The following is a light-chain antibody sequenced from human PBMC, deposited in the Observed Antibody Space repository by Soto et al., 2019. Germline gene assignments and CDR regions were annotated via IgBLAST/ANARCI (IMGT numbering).Light chain of an antibody. CDR2: DAS. CDR1: QSVSSY. Sequence: EIVFTQYPTTRSLWAGERATLSRRASQSVSSYLAWYQQKPGQAPRLLISDASNRATGIPARFSGSGSGTDFTLTISSLEPEDFALYYCQQRSNWPLTFGGGTKVDIK. CDR3: QQRSNWPLT. J-gene: IGKJ4*01. V-gene: IGKV3-11*01.